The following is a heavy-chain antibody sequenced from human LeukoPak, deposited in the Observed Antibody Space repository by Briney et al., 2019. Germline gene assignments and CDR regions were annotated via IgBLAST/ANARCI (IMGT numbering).Heavy chain of an antibody. D-gene: IGHD3-22*01. V-gene: IGHV3-30*18. J-gene: IGHJ4*02. CDR1: GFTFSSYG. CDR2: ISYDGSNK. CDR3: AKDANPSYYYGSSGYLFDY. Sequence: GGSLRLSCAASGFTFSSYGMHWVRQAPGKGLEWVAVISYDGSNKYYAGSVKGRFTIFRDNSKNTLYLQMNSLRAEDTAVYYCAKDANPSYYYGSSGYLFDYWGQGTLVTVSS.